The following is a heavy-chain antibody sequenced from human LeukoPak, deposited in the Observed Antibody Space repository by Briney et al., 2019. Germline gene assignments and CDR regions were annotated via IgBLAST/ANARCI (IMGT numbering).Heavy chain of an antibody. V-gene: IGHV4-59*12. Sequence: SETLSLTCTVSGGSISSYYWSWIRQPPGKGLEWIGYIYNRGSTNYNPSLKSRVTISVNTSKNQFSLKLSSVTAADTAVYYCARGRRRDFWSGYYIADYWGQGTLVTVSS. CDR3: ARGRRRDFWSGYYIADY. D-gene: IGHD3-3*01. CDR1: GGSISSYY. CDR2: IYNRGST. J-gene: IGHJ4*02.